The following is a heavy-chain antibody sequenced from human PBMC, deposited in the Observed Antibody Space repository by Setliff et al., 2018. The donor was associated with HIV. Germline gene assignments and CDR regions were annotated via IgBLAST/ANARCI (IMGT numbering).Heavy chain of an antibody. CDR1: GYSFTGQY. J-gene: IGHJ4*02. Sequence: GASVKVSCKASGYSFTGQYIHWVRQAPGQGLEWMGWINPNSGGTNYAQKFQGRVTITRDTSISTSSVELTSLTSDDTAVYYCARGFRVTALGPGPSEYWGQGTLVTAPQ. CDR2: INPNSGGT. V-gene: IGHV1-2*02. CDR3: ARGFRVTALGPGPSEY. D-gene: IGHD2-21*02.